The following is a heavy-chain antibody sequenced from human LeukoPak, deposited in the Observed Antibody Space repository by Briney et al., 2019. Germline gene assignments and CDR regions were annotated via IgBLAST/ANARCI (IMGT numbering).Heavy chain of an antibody. Sequence: GASVKVSCKASGGTFSSYTISWVRQAPGQGLEWVGRIIPILGIANYAQEFQGRVTITADKSTSTAYMELSSLRSEDTAVYYCARDFGMGVLSFDYWGQGTLVTVSS. CDR1: GGTFSSYT. V-gene: IGHV1-69*04. D-gene: IGHD3-16*01. CDR2: IIPILGIA. J-gene: IGHJ4*02. CDR3: ARDFGMGVLSFDY.